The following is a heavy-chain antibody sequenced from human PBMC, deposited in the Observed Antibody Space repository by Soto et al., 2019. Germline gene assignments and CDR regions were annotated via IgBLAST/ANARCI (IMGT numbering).Heavy chain of an antibody. V-gene: IGHV3-48*02. CDR3: ATMGIQSSYCSSTSCYDFYFDY. CDR1: GFTFSSYS. CDR2: ISSSSSTI. D-gene: IGHD2-2*01. J-gene: IGHJ4*02. Sequence: GGSLRLSCAASGFTFSSYSMNWVRQAPGKGLEWVSYISSSSSTIYYADSVKGRFTISRDNAKNSLYLQMNSLRDEDTAVYYCATMGIQSSYCSSTSCYDFYFDYWGQGTLVTVSS.